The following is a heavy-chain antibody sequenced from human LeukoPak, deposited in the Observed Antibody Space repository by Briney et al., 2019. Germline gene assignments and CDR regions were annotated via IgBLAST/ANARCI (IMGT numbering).Heavy chain of an antibody. CDR2: ISSNGGST. V-gene: IGHV3-64*01. Sequence: PGGSLRLSCAASGFTFSSYAMHWVRQAPGKGLEYVSAISSNGGSTYYANSVKGRFTISRDNSKNTLYLQMGSLRAEDMAVYYCARGQQVYARYYFDYWGQGTLVTVSS. CDR3: ARGQQVYARYYFDY. J-gene: IGHJ4*02. CDR1: GFTFSSYA. D-gene: IGHD2-8*01.